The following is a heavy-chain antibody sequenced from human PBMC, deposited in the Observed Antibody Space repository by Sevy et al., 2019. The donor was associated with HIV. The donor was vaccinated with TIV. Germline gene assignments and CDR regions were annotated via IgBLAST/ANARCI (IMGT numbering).Heavy chain of an antibody. V-gene: IGHV3-30-3*01. Sequence: GGSLRLSCAASGFTFSSYAMHWVRQAPGKGLEWVAVISYDGSNKYYADSVKGRFTISRDNSKNTLYLQMNSLRAEGTAVYYCARGMYSYDAFDIWGQGTMVTVSS. CDR2: ISYDGSNK. J-gene: IGHJ3*02. D-gene: IGHD6-13*01. CDR1: GFTFSSYA. CDR3: ARGMYSYDAFDI.